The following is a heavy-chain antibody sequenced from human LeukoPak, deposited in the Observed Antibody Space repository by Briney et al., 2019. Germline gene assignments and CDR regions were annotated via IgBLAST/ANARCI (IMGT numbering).Heavy chain of an antibody. CDR2: IYYSGST. J-gene: IGHJ5*02. D-gene: IGHD2-8*01. CDR1: GGSISSGDYY. Sequence: SETLSLTCTVSGGSISSGDYYWSWIRQPPGKGLEWIGYIYYSGSTYYNPSLKSRVTISVDTSKNQFSLKLSSVTAADTAVYYCAREAYCTNGVCYSGVDWFDPWGQGTLVTVSS. CDR3: AREAYCTNGVCYSGVDWFDP. V-gene: IGHV4-30-4*08.